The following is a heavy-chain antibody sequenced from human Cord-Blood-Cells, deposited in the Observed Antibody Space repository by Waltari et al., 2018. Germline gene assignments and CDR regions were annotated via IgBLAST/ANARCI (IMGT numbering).Heavy chain of an antibody. CDR3: ASTAPYYYDSSGYYYFDY. J-gene: IGHJ4*02. D-gene: IGHD3-22*01. CDR1: GGSLSSSSYS. V-gene: IGHV4-39*01. Sequence: QLQLQESGPGLVKPSETLSLTCTVSGGSLSSSSYSWGWIRQPPGKGLEWIGSIYYSGSTYYNPSLKSRVTISVDTSKNQFSLKLSSVTAADTAVYYCASTAPYYYDSSGYYYFDYWGQGTLVTVSS. CDR2: IYYSGST.